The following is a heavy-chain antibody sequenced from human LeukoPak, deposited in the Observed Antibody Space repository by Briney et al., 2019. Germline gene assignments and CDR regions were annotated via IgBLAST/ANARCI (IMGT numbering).Heavy chain of an antibody. V-gene: IGHV3-48*04. CDR2: ISSSSSTI. D-gene: IGHD6-13*01. CDR3: ARVLGMYSSSWPSDY. J-gene: IGHJ4*02. CDR1: GGSISSYY. Sequence: PSETLSLTCTVSGGSISSYYWSWIRQPPGKGLEWVSYISSSSSTIYYADSVKGRFIISRDNAKNSLYLQMNSLGAEDTALYYCARVLGMYSSSWPSDYWGQGTLVTVSS.